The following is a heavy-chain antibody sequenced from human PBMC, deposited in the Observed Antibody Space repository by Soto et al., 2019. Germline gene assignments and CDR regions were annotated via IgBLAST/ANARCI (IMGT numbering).Heavy chain of an antibody. CDR3: VKEIASAQ. J-gene: IGHJ4*02. Sequence: EVQLVESGEALFSPGGSLRLPCETSGLPFSNIGMTWVRQATEKGLEGVANIKKDGSQKNFLNSVKGRLTISRDNAKNSLYLQMDSLKVEDTAIYYCVKEIASAQWGQGTLVTVSS. D-gene: IGHD6-25*01. CDR1: GLPFSNIG. V-gene: IGHV3-7*01. CDR2: IKKDGSQK.